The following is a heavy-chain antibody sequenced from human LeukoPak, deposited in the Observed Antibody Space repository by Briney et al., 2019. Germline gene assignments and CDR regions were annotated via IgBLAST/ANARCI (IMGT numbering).Heavy chain of an antibody. D-gene: IGHD3-10*01. Sequence: GASVKVSCKASGGAFSSYAIRWVRQAPGQGLEWMGWIDPNSGGTNYAQKFLGSVTMTGDTSINTAFMEIRRLRSDDTAIYYCARGRGTTMLRGVVTNYFDLWGRGSLVTVSS. CDR2: IDPNSGGT. V-gene: IGHV1-2*02. J-gene: IGHJ2*01. CDR1: GGAFSSYA. CDR3: ARGRGTTMLRGVVTNYFDL.